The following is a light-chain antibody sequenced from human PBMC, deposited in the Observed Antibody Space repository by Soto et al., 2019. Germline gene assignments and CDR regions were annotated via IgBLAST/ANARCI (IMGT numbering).Light chain of an antibody. J-gene: IGKJ2*01. V-gene: IGKV1-39*01. CDR2: AAS. Sequence: DIQMTQSPSSLSASVGDRVTITCRASQIISSYLNWYQQKPGKAPKLLIYAASSLQSGVPSRFSGSGAGTDCTLTISSLQPEDFATYYCQQSFSTPPTCGQGTKLELK. CDR3: QQSFSTPPT. CDR1: QIISSY.